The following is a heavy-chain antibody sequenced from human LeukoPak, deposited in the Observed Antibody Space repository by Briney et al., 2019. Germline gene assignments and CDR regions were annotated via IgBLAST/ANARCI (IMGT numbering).Heavy chain of an antibody. D-gene: IGHD5-24*01. CDR3: ARGRDRSKAGDH. J-gene: IGHJ4*02. V-gene: IGHV4-34*01. CDR2: IHPYGTF. Sequence: SETLSLTCAVYGGSCSDYYCSWIRQPPGKGLEWIGEIHPYGTFYYNSSLRSRLTVSIDTSKTQFSLRLTSVTAADTAFYYCARGRDRSKAGDHWGQGTLVTVSS. CDR1: GGSCSDYY.